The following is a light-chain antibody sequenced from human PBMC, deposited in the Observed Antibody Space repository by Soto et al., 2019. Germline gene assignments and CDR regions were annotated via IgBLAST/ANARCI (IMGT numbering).Light chain of an antibody. V-gene: IGKV1-39*01. CDR1: QTISNY. CDR2: AAS. Sequence: DIQMTQSPSSLSASVGDRVTTTCRASQTISNYLNWYQQKPGKAPKLLIYAASSLQSGVPSSFSGSGSGTDFTLTSSSLQPEDFATYYCQQSYSMLYTFGQGTKLVI. CDR3: QQSYSMLYT. J-gene: IGKJ2*01.